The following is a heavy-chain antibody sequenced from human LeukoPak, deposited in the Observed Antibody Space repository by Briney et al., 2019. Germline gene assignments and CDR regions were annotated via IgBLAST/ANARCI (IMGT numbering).Heavy chain of an antibody. CDR1: GGSFSGYY. D-gene: IGHD6-13*01. CDR2: INHSGST. J-gene: IGHJ4*02. CDR3: AREKAAAGGDY. Sequence: SETLSLTCAVYGGSFSGYYWSWIRQPPGKGLEWIGEINHSGSTNYNPSLKSRVTISVDTSKNQFSLKLSSVTAAGTAVYYCAREKAAAGGDYWGQGTLVTVSS. V-gene: IGHV4-34*01.